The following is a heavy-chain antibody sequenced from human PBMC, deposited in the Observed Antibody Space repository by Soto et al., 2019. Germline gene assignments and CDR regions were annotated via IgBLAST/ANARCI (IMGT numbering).Heavy chain of an antibody. CDR1: GYTFTNYA. CDR3: ARGYCSVGSCYACWHFDL. V-gene: IGHV1-18*01. CDR2: ISASTRNT. D-gene: IGHD2-15*01. J-gene: IGHJ2*01. Sequence: QVQLVQSGAEVKKPGASVKVSCQASGYTFTNYAISWVRQAPGQGLEWMGWISASTRNTDQAQNFQGRVTMTIDTTTNTANMELRSLRSDDTAVYYCARGYCSVGSCYACWHFDLWGRGTLVTVSS.